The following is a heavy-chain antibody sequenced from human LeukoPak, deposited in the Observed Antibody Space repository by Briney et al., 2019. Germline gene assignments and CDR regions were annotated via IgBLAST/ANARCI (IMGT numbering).Heavy chain of an antibody. Sequence: GGSLRLSCAASGFTFSSYAMHWVRQAPGKGLEWVAVISYDGSNKYYADSVKGRFTISRDNSKNTLYLQMNSLRAEDTAVYYCARDRDYYGSGSYLGFIDYWGQGTLVTVSS. J-gene: IGHJ4*02. V-gene: IGHV3-30*04. CDR1: GFTFSSYA. D-gene: IGHD3-10*01. CDR3: ARDRDYYGSGSYLGFIDY. CDR2: ISYDGSNK.